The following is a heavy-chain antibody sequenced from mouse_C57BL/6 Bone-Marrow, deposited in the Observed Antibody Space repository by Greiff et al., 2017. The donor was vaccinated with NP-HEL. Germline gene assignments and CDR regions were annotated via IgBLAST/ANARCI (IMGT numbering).Heavy chain of an antibody. CDR1: GFNIKDDY. J-gene: IGHJ3*01. D-gene: IGHD2-2*01. CDR2: IDPENGDT. Sequence: VQLQQSGAELVRPGASVKLSCTASGFNIKDDYMHWVKQRPEQGLEWIGWIDPENGDTEYASKFQGKATITADTSSNTAYLQLSSLTSEDTAVYYCTLMVTTRAWFAYWGQGTLVTVSA. V-gene: IGHV14-4*01. CDR3: TLMVTTRAWFAY.